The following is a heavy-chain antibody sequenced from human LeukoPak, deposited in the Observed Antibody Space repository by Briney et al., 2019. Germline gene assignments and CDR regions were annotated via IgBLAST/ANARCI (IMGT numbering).Heavy chain of an antibody. CDR2: IYYSGST. D-gene: IGHD3-3*01. Sequence: ETLSLTCTVSGGSISSSSYYWGWIRQPPGKGLEWIGSIYYSGSTYYNPSLKSRVTISVDTSKNQFSLKLSSVTAADTAVYYCASGPNTYYDLGAFDIWGQGTMVTVSS. J-gene: IGHJ3*02. CDR3: ASGPNTYYDLGAFDI. V-gene: IGHV4-39*01. CDR1: GGSISSSSYY.